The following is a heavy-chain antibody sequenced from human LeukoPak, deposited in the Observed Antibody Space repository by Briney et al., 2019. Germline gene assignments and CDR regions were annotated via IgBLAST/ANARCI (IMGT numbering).Heavy chain of an antibody. D-gene: IGHD6-6*01. J-gene: IGHJ4*02. V-gene: IGHV3-9*01. CDR1: GFTFDDYA. CDR3: ATLEYSSSSGGY. CDR2: ISWNSGSI. Sequence: PGGSLGLSCAASGFTFDDYAMHWVRQAPGKGLEWVSGISWNSGSIGYADSVKGRFTISRDNAKNSLYLQMNSLRAEDTALYYCATLEYSSSSGGYWGQGTLVTVSS.